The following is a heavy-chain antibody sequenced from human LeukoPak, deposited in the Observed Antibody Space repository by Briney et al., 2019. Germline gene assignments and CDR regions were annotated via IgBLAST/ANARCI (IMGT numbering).Heavy chain of an antibody. D-gene: IGHD6-13*01. V-gene: IGHV3-48*01. CDR3: ARGPYSSNWYVDY. CDR2: ISSSSSTI. J-gene: IGHJ4*02. Sequence: SGGSLRLSCAASGFTFSTYDMNWVRQAPGKGLEWVSYISSSSSTIYYADSVKGRFTISRDNAKNSLYLQMNSLRAEDTAVYYCARGPYSSNWYVDYWGQGTLVTVAS. CDR1: GFTFSTYD.